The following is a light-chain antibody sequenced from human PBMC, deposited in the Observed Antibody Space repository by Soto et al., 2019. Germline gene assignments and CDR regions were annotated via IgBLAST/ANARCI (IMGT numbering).Light chain of an antibody. J-gene: IGKJ2*01. Sequence: DIQMTQSPSTLSASVGDRVTITCRASQSITIWLAWYQQKPGKAPKLLIYKASSLESGVPLRFSGSGSGTEFTLTISSLQPDDFATYYCQQYINYPYTFGQGTKLEIK. CDR3: QQYINYPYT. CDR2: KAS. CDR1: QSITIW. V-gene: IGKV1-5*03.